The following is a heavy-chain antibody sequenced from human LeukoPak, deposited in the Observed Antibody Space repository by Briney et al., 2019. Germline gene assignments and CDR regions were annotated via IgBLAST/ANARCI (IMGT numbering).Heavy chain of an antibody. Sequence: PGGSLRLSCAASGFTFSSYGMHWVRQAPGKGLEWVAFIRYDGSNKYYADSVKGRFTISRDNSKNTLYLQMNSLRAEDTAVYYCTRDLSMWYRGVMSYWGQGTLVTVSS. CDR1: GFTFSSYG. D-gene: IGHD3-10*01. CDR3: TRDLSMWYRGVMSY. V-gene: IGHV3-30*02. CDR2: IRYDGSNK. J-gene: IGHJ4*02.